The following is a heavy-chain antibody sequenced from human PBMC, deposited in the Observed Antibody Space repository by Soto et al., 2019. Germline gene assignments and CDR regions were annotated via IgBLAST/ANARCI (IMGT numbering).Heavy chain of an antibody. Sequence: GGSLRLSCTASGFTFGDYAMSWVRQAPGKGLEWVGFIRSKAYGGTTEYAASVKGRFTISRDDSKSIAYLQMNSLRAEDTAVYYCARVRRSAGRPYYYGMDVWGQGTTVTVSS. J-gene: IGHJ6*02. CDR3: ARVRRSAGRPYYYGMDV. CDR1: GFTFGDYA. CDR2: IRSKAYGGTT. D-gene: IGHD6-25*01. V-gene: IGHV3-49*04.